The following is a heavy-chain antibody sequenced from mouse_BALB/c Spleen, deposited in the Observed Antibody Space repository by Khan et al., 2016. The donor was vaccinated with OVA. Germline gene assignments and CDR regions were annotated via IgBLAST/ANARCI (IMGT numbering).Heavy chain of an antibody. CDR3: SAAYYRYDGYYAMDY. CDR1: GFSVSRYN. J-gene: IGHJ4*01. CDR2: IWGGGGT. Sequence: QVQLKQSGPGLVAPSQSLSITCTVSGFSVSRYNIHWIRQAPGKGLEWLGMIWGGGGTDYNPNLKSRLSISKDNSKSHVFLKLNSLQTDDTAMYYCSAAYYRYDGYYAMDYWGQGTSVTVSS. V-gene: IGHV2-6-4*01. D-gene: IGHD2-14*01.